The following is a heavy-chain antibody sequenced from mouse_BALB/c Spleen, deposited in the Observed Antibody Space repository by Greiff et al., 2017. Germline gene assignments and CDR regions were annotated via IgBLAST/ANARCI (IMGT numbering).Heavy chain of an antibody. D-gene: IGHD1-1*01. CDR1: GFNIKDYY. CDR2: IDPENGNT. J-gene: IGHJ2*01. Sequence: VQLKQSGAELVRPGALVKLSCKASGFNIKDYYMHWVKQRPEQGLEWIGWIDPENGNTIYDPKFQGKASITADTSSNTAYLQLSSLTSEDTAVYYCARGITTVVAPLDYWGQGTTLTVSS. V-gene: IGHV14-1*02. CDR3: ARGITTVVAPLDY.